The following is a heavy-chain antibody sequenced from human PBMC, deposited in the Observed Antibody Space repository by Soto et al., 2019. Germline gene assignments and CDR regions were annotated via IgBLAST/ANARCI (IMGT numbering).Heavy chain of an antibody. CDR3: ARGPQPSTPYCSGGSCRFDY. J-gene: IGHJ4*02. CDR2: IYYSGST. V-gene: IGHV4-31*03. CDR1: GGSISSGGYY. D-gene: IGHD2-15*01. Sequence: SETLSLTCTVSGGSISSGGYYWSWIRQHPGKGLEWIGYIYYSGSTYYNPSLKSRVTISVDTSKNQFSLKLSSVTAADTAVYYCARGPQPSTPYCSGGSCRFDYWGQGTLVTVSS.